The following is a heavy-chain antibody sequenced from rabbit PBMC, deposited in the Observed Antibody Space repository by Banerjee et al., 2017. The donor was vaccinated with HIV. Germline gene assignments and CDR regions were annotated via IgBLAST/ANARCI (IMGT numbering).Heavy chain of an antibody. D-gene: IGHD4-1*01. CDR3: GRDPYSSGGL. CDR1: GFSFSSSYY. CDR2: INTGSGIT. V-gene: IGHV1S45*01. Sequence: QEQLVESGGGLVQPEGSLTLTCTASGFSFSSSYYMYWVRQAPGKGLEWIGYINTGSGITWYASWAKGRFTISKTSSTTVTLQMTSLTAADTATYFCGRDPYSSGGLWGQGTLVTVS. J-gene: IGHJ4*01.